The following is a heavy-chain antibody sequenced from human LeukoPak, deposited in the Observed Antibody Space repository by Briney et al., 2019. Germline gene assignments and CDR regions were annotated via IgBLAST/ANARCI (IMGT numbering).Heavy chain of an antibody. Sequence: GGSLRLSCAASGFTFSSYGMHWVRQAPGKGLEWHSFITNTGNSIYYADSVRGRFTISRDDAKNSLYLQINSLRAEDTAVYYCARDRAVANIGQLSPFHYCGQGTLVTVSS. D-gene: IGHD6-19*01. J-gene: IGHJ4*02. CDR2: ITNTGNSI. CDR1: GFTFSSYG. CDR3: ARDRAVANIGQLSPFHY. V-gene: IGHV3-48*04.